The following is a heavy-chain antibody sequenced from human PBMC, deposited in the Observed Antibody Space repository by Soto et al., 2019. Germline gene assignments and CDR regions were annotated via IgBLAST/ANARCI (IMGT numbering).Heavy chain of an antibody. V-gene: IGHV3-33*01. Sequence: QVQLVESGGGVVQPGRSLRLSCAASGFTCRSYGMYWVRQAPGQGLEWVAIIWNDGSYKDYADSVKGRFTISRDNSKNTLYLQMNSLRAEDTAVYYCARTYSSSWANAFDIWGKRTMVTVSS. CDR1: GFTCRSYG. CDR3: ARTYSSSWANAFDI. J-gene: IGHJ3*02. D-gene: IGHD6-13*01. CDR2: IWNDGSYK.